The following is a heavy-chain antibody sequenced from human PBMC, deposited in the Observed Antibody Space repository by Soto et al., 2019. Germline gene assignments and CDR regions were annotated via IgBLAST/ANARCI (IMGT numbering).Heavy chain of an antibody. Sequence: GGSLRLSCAASGFPFSDYVMTWVRQAPGQGLEWVSTINDNGGSTHYAESVKGRFTISRDNSRDALFLDMSSLSAADTATFFCAREKGTSPYPYGVFDVWGQGTAVTVSS. CDR2: INDNGGST. J-gene: IGHJ3*01. CDR1: GFPFSDYV. D-gene: IGHD2-8*01. V-gene: IGHV3-23*01. CDR3: AREKGTSPYPYGVFDV.